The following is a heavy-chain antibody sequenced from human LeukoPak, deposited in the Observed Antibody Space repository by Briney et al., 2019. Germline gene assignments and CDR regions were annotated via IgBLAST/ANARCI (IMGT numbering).Heavy chain of an antibody. Sequence: GGSLRLSCAASGFTFSSYGMHWVRQAPGRGLEWVAVISYDGSNKYYADSVKGRFTISRDNSKNTLYLQMNSLRAEDTAVYYCAKDQEYGSSCFDYWGQGNLVTVSS. CDR3: AKDQEYGSSCFDY. D-gene: IGHD6-6*01. J-gene: IGHJ4*02. V-gene: IGHV3-30*18. CDR2: ISYDGSNK. CDR1: GFTFSSYG.